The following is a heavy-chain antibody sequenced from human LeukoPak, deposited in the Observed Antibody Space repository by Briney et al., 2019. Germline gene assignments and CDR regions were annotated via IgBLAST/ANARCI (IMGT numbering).Heavy chain of an antibody. D-gene: IGHD6-19*01. CDR2: IKQDGSEK. CDR3: ARYSSGWAYFDY. CDR1: GFTFTIYW. V-gene: IGHV3-7*04. J-gene: IGHJ4*02. Sequence: GGSLRLSCAASGFTFTIYWTSWVRQAPGKGLEWVANIKQDGSEKYYVDSVKGRFTISRDNAQNSLSLQMNSLTVEDTAVYYCARYSSGWAYFDYWGQGTLVTVSS.